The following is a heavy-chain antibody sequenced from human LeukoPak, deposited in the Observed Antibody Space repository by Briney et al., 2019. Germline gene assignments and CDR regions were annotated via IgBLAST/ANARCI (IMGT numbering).Heavy chain of an antibody. V-gene: IGHV1-18*01. D-gene: IGHD3-3*01. J-gene: IGHJ6*02. CDR2: ISAYNGNT. CDR1: GYTFTSYG. Sequence: ASVKVSCKASGYTFTSYGISWVRQAPGQGLEWMGWISAYNGNTNYAQKLQGRVTMTTDTSTSTAYMELRSLRSDDTAVYYCARFFWSGYPYYYYGMDVWGQGTTVTVSS. CDR3: ARFFWSGYPYYYYGMDV.